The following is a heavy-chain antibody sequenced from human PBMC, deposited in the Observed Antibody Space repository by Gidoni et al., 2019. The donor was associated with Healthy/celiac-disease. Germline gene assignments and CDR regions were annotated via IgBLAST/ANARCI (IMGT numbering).Heavy chain of an antibody. CDR1: GGSISSGGYY. D-gene: IGHD3-10*01. V-gene: IGHV4-31*03. Sequence: QVQLQESGPGLVKPSQTLSLTCPFSGGSISSGGYYWSWIRQHPGKGLEGMGYIYYSVSTYYNPSLKSRVTISVDTSKNQFSLKLSSVTAADTAVYYCARRGDYYYYMDVWGKGTTVTVSS. CDR3: ARRGDYYYYMDV. J-gene: IGHJ6*03. CDR2: IYYSVST.